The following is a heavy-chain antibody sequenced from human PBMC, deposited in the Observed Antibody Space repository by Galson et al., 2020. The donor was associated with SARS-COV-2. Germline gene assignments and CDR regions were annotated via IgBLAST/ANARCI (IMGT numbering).Heavy chain of an antibody. V-gene: IGHV4-59*01. Sequence: SQTLSLTCTVSGGSISSYYWSWIRQPPGKGLEWIGYIYYSGSTNYNPSLKSRVTISVDTSKNQFSLKLSSVTAADTAVYYCARSIAVAGIPHFDYWGQGTLVTVSS. CDR3: ARSIAVAGIPHFDY. D-gene: IGHD6-19*01. CDR1: GGSISSYY. CDR2: IYYSGST. J-gene: IGHJ4*02.